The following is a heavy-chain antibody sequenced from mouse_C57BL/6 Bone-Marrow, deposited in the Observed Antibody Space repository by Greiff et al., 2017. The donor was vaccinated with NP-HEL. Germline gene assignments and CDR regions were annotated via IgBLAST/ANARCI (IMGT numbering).Heavy chain of an antibody. D-gene: IGHD2-3*01. CDR1: GFSLTSYG. V-gene: IGHV2-2*01. Sequence: VQLQQSGPGLVQPSQSLSITCTVSGFSLTSYGVHWVRQSPGKGLEWLGVIWSGGSTDYNAAFISRLSISKDNSKSKVFFKMNSLQADDTAIYYCASIYDGYYGAYWGQGTLVTVSA. CDR2: IWSGGST. J-gene: IGHJ3*01. CDR3: ASIYDGYYGAY.